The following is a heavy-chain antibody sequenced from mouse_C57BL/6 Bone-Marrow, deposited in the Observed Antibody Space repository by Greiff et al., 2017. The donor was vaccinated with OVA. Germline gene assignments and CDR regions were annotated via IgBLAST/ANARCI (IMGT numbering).Heavy chain of an antibody. CDR3: ARYWDGALGY. J-gene: IGHJ4*01. D-gene: IGHD4-1*01. V-gene: IGHV1-69*01. Sequence: QVQLQQPGAELVMPGASVKLSCKASGYTFTSYWMHWVKQRPGQGLEWIGEIDPSDSYTNYNQKFKGKSTLTVDKSSSTAYMQLSSLTSEDSAVYYCARYWDGALGYWGQGTSVTVSS. CDR1: GYTFTSYW. CDR2: IDPSDSYT.